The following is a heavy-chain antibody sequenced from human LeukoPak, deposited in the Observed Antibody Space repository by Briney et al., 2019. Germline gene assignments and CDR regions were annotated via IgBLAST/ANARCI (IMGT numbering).Heavy chain of an antibody. V-gene: IGHV4-61*02. CDR3: AREGAATYGDDDFDI. Sequence: PSQTLSLTCTVSGGSISSGSYYWSWIRHPAGKGLEWIGRIYTSGSTNYNPSLKSRVTISVDTSKNQFSLKLSSVTAADTAVYYCAREGAATYGDDDFDIWGQGTMVTVSS. CDR1: GGSISSGSYY. CDR2: IYTSGST. D-gene: IGHD2-15*01. J-gene: IGHJ3*02.